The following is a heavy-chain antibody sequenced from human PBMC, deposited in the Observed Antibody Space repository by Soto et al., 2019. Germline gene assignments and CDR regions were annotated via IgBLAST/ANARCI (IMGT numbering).Heavy chain of an antibody. CDR2: ISWNSGSI. J-gene: IGHJ4*02. V-gene: IGHV3-9*01. CDR1: GFTFDEYA. D-gene: IGHD3-22*01. Sequence: PLRLSCEPSGFTFDEYAMHLVRHPPGKGLEWVSSISWNSGSIGHADSVKGRFTISRDNAKNSLYLQMNSLRAEDTALYYCAKGGRTSYYDSSSYSDYWGQGTLVTVS. CDR3: AKGGRTSYYDSSSYSDY.